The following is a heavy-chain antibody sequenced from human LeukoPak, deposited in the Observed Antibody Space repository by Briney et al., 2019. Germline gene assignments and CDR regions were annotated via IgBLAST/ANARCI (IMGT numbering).Heavy chain of an antibody. J-gene: IGHJ4*02. CDR3: ARGSDSLAAAGSSDY. D-gene: IGHD6-13*01. CDR2: INPNSGGT. Sequence: EASVKVSCKASGYTFTGYYMHWVRQAPGQGLEWMGWINPNSGGTNYAQKFQGWVTMTRDTSISTAYMELSRLRSDDTAVYYCARGSDSLAAAGSSDYWGQGTLVTVSS. V-gene: IGHV1-2*04. CDR1: GYTFTGYY.